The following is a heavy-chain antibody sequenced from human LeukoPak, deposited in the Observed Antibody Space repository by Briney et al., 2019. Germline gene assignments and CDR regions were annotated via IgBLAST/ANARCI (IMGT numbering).Heavy chain of an antibody. CDR3: ARDDNTVTPSWFDP. CDR1: GFTFSSYW. V-gene: IGHV3-7*01. Sequence: PGGSLRLSCAASGFTFSSYWMSWVRQAPGKGLEWVANIKQDGSEKYYVDSVKGRFTISRDNAKNSLYLQMNSLRAEDTAVYYCARDDNTVTPSWFDPWGQGTLVTVSS. J-gene: IGHJ5*02. CDR2: IKQDGSEK. D-gene: IGHD4-17*01.